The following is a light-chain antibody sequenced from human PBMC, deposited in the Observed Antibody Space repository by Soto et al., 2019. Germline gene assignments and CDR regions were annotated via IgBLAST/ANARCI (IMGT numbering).Light chain of an antibody. Sequence: EIVLTQSPGTLSLSPGERATLSCRASQSVSSSYLAWYQQKPGQAPRLLIYGASSRATGIPDRFSGSGSGTYFTLTIRRLEPEDFAVYYCQQYGSARITFGQGTQLEIK. CDR1: QSVSSSY. CDR3: QQYGSARIT. J-gene: IGKJ5*01. V-gene: IGKV3-20*01. CDR2: GAS.